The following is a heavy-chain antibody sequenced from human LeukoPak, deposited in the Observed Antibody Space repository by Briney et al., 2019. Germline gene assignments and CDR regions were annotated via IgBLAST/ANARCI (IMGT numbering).Heavy chain of an antibody. CDR3: ARDPWGSYRYTRDY. J-gene: IGHJ4*02. D-gene: IGHD3-16*02. Sequence: ASVKVSCKASGYTFTGYYMHWVRQAPGQGLEWMGWINPNSGGTNYAQKFQGRVTMTRDTSISTAYMELSRLRSDDTAVYYCARDPWGSYRYTRDYWGQGTLVTVSS. V-gene: IGHV1-2*02. CDR2: INPNSGGT. CDR1: GYTFTGYY.